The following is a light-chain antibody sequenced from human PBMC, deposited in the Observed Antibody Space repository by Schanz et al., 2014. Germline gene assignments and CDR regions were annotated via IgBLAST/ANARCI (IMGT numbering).Light chain of an antibody. J-gene: IGKJ1*01. V-gene: IGKV1-5*01. CDR2: AAS. Sequence: IQMTQSPSTLSASVGDRVTITCRASESISNWLAWYQQKSGKAPKLLIYAASTLQSGVPSRFRGSGSGTDFTLTISSLQPEDFATYYCQQYHTSRTFAQGTKVEI. CDR1: ESISNW. CDR3: QQYHTSRT.